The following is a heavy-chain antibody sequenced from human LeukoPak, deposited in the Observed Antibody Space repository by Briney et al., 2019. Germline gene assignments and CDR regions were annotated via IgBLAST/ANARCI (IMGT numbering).Heavy chain of an antibody. CDR1: GYTFTNYG. D-gene: IGHD6-19*01. V-gene: IGHV1-18*01. CDR2: ISAYNGDT. CDR3: ARVAVAGYRLEYYFDY. J-gene: IGHJ4*02. Sequence: ASVKVSCKASGYTFTNYGINWVRQAPGQGLEWMGWISAYNGDTKYTKKFQGRLTMTTDTSTSTAYMELRSLRSDDTAVYYCARVAVAGYRLEYYFDYWGQGTLVTVSS.